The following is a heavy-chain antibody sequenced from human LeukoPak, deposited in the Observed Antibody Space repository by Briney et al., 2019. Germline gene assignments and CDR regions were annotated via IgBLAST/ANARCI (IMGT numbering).Heavy chain of an antibody. CDR3: ARQYSSRAFDI. Sequence: SETLSLTCTVSGYSISSGYYWGWIRQPPGKGLEWIGSIYHSGSTNYNPSLKSRVTISVDKSKNQFSLKLSSVTAADTAVYYCARQYSSRAFDIWGQGTMVTVSS. CDR1: GYSISSGYY. CDR2: IYHSGST. J-gene: IGHJ3*02. D-gene: IGHD5-12*01. V-gene: IGHV4-38-2*02.